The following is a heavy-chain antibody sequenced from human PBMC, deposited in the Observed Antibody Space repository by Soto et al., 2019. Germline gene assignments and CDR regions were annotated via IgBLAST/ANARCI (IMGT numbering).Heavy chain of an antibody. CDR3: ARDQGGSVAYLDV. Sequence: QVNLVESGGGVVPPGTSLRLSCAASGFSFSLYGMHWVRQAPGKGLEWVAFIRYDGSDKQCADTVKGRCAVSRDNLENTLARQRDNLSADDTATYYCARDQGGSVAYLDVWGQGTLVTVSS. D-gene: IGHD5-12*01. V-gene: IGHV3-33*01. CDR1: GFSFSLYG. J-gene: IGHJ4*02. CDR2: IRYDGSDK.